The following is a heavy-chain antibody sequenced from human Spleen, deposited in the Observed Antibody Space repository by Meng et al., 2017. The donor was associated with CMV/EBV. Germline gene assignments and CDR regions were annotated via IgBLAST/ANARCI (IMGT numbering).Heavy chain of an antibody. CDR3: ARNKGEQLEPFFFDY. Sequence: SRVSFTSHTIGWVRQAPGQGLEWMGGIIPVFGTTKYAQKFQSRVTITTEESTSTAYMELRSLKFEDTAVYYCARNKGEQLEPFFFDYWGQGTLVTVSS. J-gene: IGHJ4*02. V-gene: IGHV1-69*05. D-gene: IGHD1-1*01. CDR1: RVSFTSHT. CDR2: IIPVFGTT.